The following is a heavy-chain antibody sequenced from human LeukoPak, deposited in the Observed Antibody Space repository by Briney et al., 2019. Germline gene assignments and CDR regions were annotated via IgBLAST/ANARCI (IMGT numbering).Heavy chain of an antibody. CDR2: IIPIFGRA. V-gene: IGHV1-69*05. D-gene: IGHD3-22*01. CDR3: ARDISGSRGVITPHYYYYYMDV. Sequence: SVKVSCKASGGTFTSYEISWVRQAPGQGLEWMGGIIPIFGRANYAQKFQGRVTVTTDESTSTVYMELSSLRSEDTAVYYCARDISGSRGVITPHYYYYYMDVWGKGTTVTVSS. J-gene: IGHJ6*03. CDR1: GGTFTSYE.